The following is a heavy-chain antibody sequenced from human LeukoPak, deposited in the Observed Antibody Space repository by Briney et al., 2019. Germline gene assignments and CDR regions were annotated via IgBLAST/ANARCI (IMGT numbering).Heavy chain of an antibody. J-gene: IGHJ4*02. Sequence: ASVKVSRKASGYTFTSYDINWVRQATGQGLEWMGWMNPNSGNTGYAQKFQGRVTMTRNTSISTAYMELSSLRSEDTAVYYCARVRYDFWSGYYGWGQGTLVTVSS. CDR3: ARVRYDFWSGYYG. D-gene: IGHD3-3*01. V-gene: IGHV1-8*01. CDR1: GYTFTSYD. CDR2: MNPNSGNT.